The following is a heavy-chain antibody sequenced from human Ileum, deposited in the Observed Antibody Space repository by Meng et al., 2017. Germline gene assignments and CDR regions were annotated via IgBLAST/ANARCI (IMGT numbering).Heavy chain of an antibody. CDR1: GFTFSSYA. J-gene: IGHJ4*02. V-gene: IGHV3-23*01. CDR2: ISRSCGAT. Sequence: ETLSLTCAASGFTFSSYAMSRVRQAPGKGLEWVSAISRSCGATYYADSVKGRFTISRDNSKNTMNLQMDGLRVEETAEYYCAKDRAVYYGSGSYCADWGQGTLVTVSS. D-gene: IGHD3-10*01. CDR3: AKDRAVYYGSGSYCAD.